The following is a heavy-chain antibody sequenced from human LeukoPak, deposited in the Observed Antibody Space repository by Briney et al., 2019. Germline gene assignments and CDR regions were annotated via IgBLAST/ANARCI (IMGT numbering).Heavy chain of an antibody. J-gene: IGHJ4*02. D-gene: IGHD2-2*01. CDR2: ISGSVGST. Sequence: GGSPRLSCAASRFTFSVYAMSCVRQAPGKGLEWGSAISGSVGSTYYADSVKGRFTISRDNSKNTLYLQMNSLRAEDTAVYYCAKRLANAKDIVVVPAIPFDYWGQGTLVTVSS. CDR3: AKRLANAKDIVVVPAIPFDY. CDR1: RFTFSVYA. V-gene: IGHV3-23*01.